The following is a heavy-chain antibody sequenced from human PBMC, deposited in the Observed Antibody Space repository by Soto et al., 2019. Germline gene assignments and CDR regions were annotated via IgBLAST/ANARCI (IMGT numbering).Heavy chain of an antibody. CDR3: ARENIAVAVGIFDY. CDR1: GFTVSSNY. Sequence: PGGSLRLSCAASGFTVSSNYMSWVRQVPGKGLEWVSVIYSGGSTYYADSVKGRFTISRDNSKNTLYLQMNSLRAEDTAVYYCARENIAVAVGIFDYWGQGTLVTVSS. CDR2: IYSGGST. D-gene: IGHD6-19*01. J-gene: IGHJ4*02. V-gene: IGHV3-53*01.